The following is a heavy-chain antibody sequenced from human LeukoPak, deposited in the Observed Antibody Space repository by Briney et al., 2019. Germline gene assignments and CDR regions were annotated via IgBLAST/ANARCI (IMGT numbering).Heavy chain of an antibody. CDR1: GFTFNNYG. D-gene: IGHD2/OR15-2a*01. CDR2: IRYDGSNT. V-gene: IGHV3-30*02. Sequence: GGSLRLSCAASGFTFNNYGMHWVRQAPGKGLEWLAFIRYDGSNTYYADSVKGRFTVSRDDSKNTLYLQMNSLRGDDTAVYHCAKDGTSYYYIYYWGQGTLVTVSS. CDR3: AKDGTSYYYIYY. J-gene: IGHJ4*02.